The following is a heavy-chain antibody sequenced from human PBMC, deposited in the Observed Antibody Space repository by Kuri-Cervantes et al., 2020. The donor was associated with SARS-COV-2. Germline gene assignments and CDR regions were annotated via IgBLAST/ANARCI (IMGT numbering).Heavy chain of an antibody. Sequence: GGSLRLSCAASGFTSNSYGMHWVRQAPGKGLEWVAVISYDGSNKYYADSVKGRFTISRDNSKNTLYLQMNSLRAEDTAVYYCAKAGFYDSSGYPLNWFDPWGQGTLVTVSS. J-gene: IGHJ5*02. V-gene: IGHV3-30*18. D-gene: IGHD3-22*01. CDR2: ISYDGSNK. CDR3: AKAGFYDSSGYPLNWFDP. CDR1: GFTSNSYG.